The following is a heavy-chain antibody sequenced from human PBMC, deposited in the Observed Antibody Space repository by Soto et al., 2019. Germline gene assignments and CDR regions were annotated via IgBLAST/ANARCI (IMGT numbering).Heavy chain of an antibody. V-gene: IGHV2-5*02. CDR1: GFSLTSLGET. D-gene: IGHD5-12*01. CDR3: VHTHLDRRAYD. CDR2: IYWDDDD. J-gene: IGHJ4*02. Sequence: QITLKESGPTLVKPTETLTLTCTFSGFSLTSLGETVGWIRQPPGKALEWLALIYWDDDDHYSPSLESRRAITKDNAKDQVALTLTNMDPVDTATYYGVHTHLDRRAYDRGQGTLVTVPS.